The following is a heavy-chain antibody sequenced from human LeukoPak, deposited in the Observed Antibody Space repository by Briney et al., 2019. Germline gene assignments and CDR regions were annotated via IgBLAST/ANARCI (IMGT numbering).Heavy chain of an antibody. CDR3: AKFSGSYRRLGYFDY. V-gene: IGHV3-23*01. CDR1: GFTFSSYA. Sequence: GGSLRLSCAASGFTFSSYAMSWVRQAPGKGLEWVSAISGSGGSTYYADSVKGRFTISRDNSKNTLYLQMNSLRAEDTAVYYCAKFSGSYRRLGYFDYWGQGTLVTVSS. J-gene: IGHJ4*02. D-gene: IGHD1-26*01. CDR2: ISGSGGST.